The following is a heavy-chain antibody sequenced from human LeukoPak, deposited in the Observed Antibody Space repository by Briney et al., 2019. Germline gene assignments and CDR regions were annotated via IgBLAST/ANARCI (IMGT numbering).Heavy chain of an antibody. CDR1: GYTLTELS. V-gene: IGHV1-24*01. J-gene: IGHJ4*02. CDR2: FDPEDGET. D-gene: IGHD3-3*01. Sequence: ASVKVSCKVSGYTLTELSMHRVRQAPGKGLEWMGGFDPEDGETIYAQKFQGRVTMTEDTSTDTAYMELSSLRSEDTAVYYCATGNTIFGVVASNESGYWGQGTLVTVSS. CDR3: ATGNTIFGVVASNESGY.